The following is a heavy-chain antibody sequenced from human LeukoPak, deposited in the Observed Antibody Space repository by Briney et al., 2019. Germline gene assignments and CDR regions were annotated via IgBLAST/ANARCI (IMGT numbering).Heavy chain of an antibody. CDR3: ARAHLTIFGWVIMVWFDP. CDR2: INHSGST. V-gene: IGHV4-34*09. Sequence: SETLSLTCAVYGGSFSGYYWSWIRQPPGKGLEWIGEINHSGSTNYNPSLKSRVTISVETSKNQFSLKLSSVTAADTAVYYCARAHLTIFGWVIMVWFDPWGQGTLVTVSS. D-gene: IGHD3-3*01. CDR1: GGSFSGYY. J-gene: IGHJ5*02.